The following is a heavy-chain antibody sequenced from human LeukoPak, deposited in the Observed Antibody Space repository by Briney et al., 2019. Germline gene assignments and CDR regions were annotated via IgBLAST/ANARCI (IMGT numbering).Heavy chain of an antibody. CDR2: IYYSGST. J-gene: IGHJ4*02. CDR3: ARTTVVTQHFDY. D-gene: IGHD4-23*01. CDR1: GGSISSYY. V-gene: IGHV4-59*01. Sequence: SETLSLTCTVSGGSISSYYWSWIRQPPGKGLEWIGYIYYSGSTNYNPSLKSRVTISVDMSKNQFSLKLSSVTAADTAVYYCARTTVVTQHFDYWGQGTLVTVSS.